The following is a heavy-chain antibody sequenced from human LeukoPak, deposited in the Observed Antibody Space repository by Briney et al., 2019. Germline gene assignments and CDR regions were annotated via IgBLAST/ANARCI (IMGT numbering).Heavy chain of an antibody. Sequence: GGSLRLSCAASGFTFSSYSMNWVRQAPGKGLEWVSSISSSSSYIYYADSVKGRFTISRDNAKNSLYLQVNSLRAEDTAVYYCARDLDYYDSSPAYWGQGTLVTVSS. CDR3: ARDLDYYDSSPAY. CDR1: GFTFSSYS. J-gene: IGHJ4*02. V-gene: IGHV3-21*01. D-gene: IGHD3-22*01. CDR2: ISSSSSYI.